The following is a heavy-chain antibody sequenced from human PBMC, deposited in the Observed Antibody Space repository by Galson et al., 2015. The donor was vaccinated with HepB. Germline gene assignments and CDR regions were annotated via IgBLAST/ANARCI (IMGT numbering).Heavy chain of an antibody. D-gene: IGHD3-16*02. CDR2: IRRDGSAT. J-gene: IGHJ4*02. V-gene: IGHV3-48*03. Sequence: SLRLSCAGSGFGFSYHAMSWVRQAPGKGLEWTSLIRRDGSATYYADSVKGRFTISRDNARNSVFLQLNNLTVDDTGSYYCVRDQGWGELSFDRWGQGSLVTVAS. CDR3: VRDQGWGELSFDR. CDR1: GFGFSYHA.